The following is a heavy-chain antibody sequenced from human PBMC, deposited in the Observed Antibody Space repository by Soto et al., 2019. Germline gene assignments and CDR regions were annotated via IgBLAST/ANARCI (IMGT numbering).Heavy chain of an antibody. V-gene: IGHV3-48*01. CDR3: ARGAYLNWFDP. CDR1: GFTFSSYS. Sequence: PGGSLRLSCAASGFTFSSYSMNWVRQAPGKGLERVSYISSSSSTIYYADSVKGRFTISRDNAKNSLYLQMNSLRAEDTAVYYCARGAYLNWFDPWGQGTLVTVSS. J-gene: IGHJ5*02. CDR2: ISSSSSTI.